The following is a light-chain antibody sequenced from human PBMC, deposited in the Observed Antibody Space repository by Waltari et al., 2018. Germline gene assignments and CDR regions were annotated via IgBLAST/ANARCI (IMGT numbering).Light chain of an antibody. V-gene: IGKV3-15*01. J-gene: IGKJ1*01. Sequence: EIVVTQSPATLSLSPGERATLPCRASENVDTNIAWYQQKPGQPPRLLISGASTRATDIPPRFSGSVSGTEFTLSISSLQSEDFAVYYCHQYKNWPPWTFGQGTKVEIK. CDR3: HQYKNWPPWT. CDR1: ENVDTN. CDR2: GAS.